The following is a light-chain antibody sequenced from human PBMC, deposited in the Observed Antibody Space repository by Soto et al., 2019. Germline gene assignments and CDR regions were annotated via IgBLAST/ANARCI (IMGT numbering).Light chain of an antibody. CDR2: EDT. V-gene: IGLV2-23*01. CDR3: CSYAGSSNYV. Sequence: QSARSHPASVSWSPGHAITISCTGTSRDVGIYNLVSWYQLHPGKVPKLIIYEDTKRPSGISSRFSGSESGITAFLTISGLQAEEEADYYCCSYAGSSNYVFGTGTKVTVL. J-gene: IGLJ1*01. CDR1: SRDVGIYNL.